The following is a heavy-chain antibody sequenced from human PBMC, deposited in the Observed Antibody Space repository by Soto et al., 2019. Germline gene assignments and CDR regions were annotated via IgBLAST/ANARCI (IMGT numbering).Heavy chain of an antibody. J-gene: IGHJ4*02. CDR1: GFPFSNHA. CDR2: ISDGGDLI. D-gene: IGHD6-19*01. Sequence: GGSLRLSCAASGFPFSNHAMSWVRQAPGKGLEWVSGISDGGDLIYYADSVKGRFTISRDDSKNTLYLQMSSLKTEDTAVYYCRTQWLDWGQGTLVTVSS. CDR3: RTQWLD. V-gene: IGHV3-23*01.